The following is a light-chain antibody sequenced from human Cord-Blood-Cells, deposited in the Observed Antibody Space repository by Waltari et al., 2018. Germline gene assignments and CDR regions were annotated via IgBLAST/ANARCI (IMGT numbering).Light chain of an antibody. V-gene: IGLV2-14*01. CDR3: SSYTSSSTYVV. CDR2: DVR. Sequence: QSALTQPASVSGSPGQSITISCTGTSSDVGGYNYVSWNQQHPGKAPKLMIYDVRNRPSGVSNRFSGSKSGNTASLTISGLQAEDEADYYCSSYTSSSTYVVFGGGTKLTVL. CDR1: SSDVGGYNY. J-gene: IGLJ2*01.